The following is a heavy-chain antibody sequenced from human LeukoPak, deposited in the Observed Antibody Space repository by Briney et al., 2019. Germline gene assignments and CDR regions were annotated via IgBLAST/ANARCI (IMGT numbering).Heavy chain of an antibody. D-gene: IGHD1-26*01. CDR1: GFTFSTYW. CDR2: ISSDGSST. J-gene: IGHJ4*02. CDR3: ARVGSDSGSYYDY. V-gene: IGHV3-74*01. Sequence: PGGSLRLSCAASGFTFSTYWMHWVRQAPGKGPVWVSRISSDGSSTAYADSVKGRFTTPRDNSKNTVYLKMNSLSAEDTAVYYCARVGSDSGSYYDYWGQGTLVTVSS.